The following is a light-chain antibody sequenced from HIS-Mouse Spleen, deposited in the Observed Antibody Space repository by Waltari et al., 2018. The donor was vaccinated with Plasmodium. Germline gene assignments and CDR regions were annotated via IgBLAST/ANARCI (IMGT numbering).Light chain of an antibody. CDR1: QSVSSSY. J-gene: IGKJ4*01. Sequence: EIVLTQSPGTLSLSPGERATLSCRASQSVSSSYLAWYQQKPGQAPRLLIYGASSRATGIPDRFSGSGSGTDFTLIISRLEPEDFAVYYCQQYGSSPPLTFSGGTKVEIK. CDR2: GAS. V-gene: IGKV3-20*01. CDR3: QQYGSSPPLT.